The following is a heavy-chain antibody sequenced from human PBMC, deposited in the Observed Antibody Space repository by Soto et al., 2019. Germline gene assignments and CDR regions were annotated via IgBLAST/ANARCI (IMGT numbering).Heavy chain of an antibody. CDR3: AKEPYSSFVLGTFHY. CDR1: GFKFKSYA. V-gene: IGHV3-23*01. Sequence: GGSLRLSCAASGFKFKSYAMSWVRQPPGKGLEWVSGSSGSGGTTYHADSVKGRFTISRDNSKNTLYLQMNSLRVEDTAVYYCAKEPYSSFVLGTFHYWGQGALVTVSS. CDR2: SSGSGGTT. D-gene: IGHD6-19*01. J-gene: IGHJ4*02.